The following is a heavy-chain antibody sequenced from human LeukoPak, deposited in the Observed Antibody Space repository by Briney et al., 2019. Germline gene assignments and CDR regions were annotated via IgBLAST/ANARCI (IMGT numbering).Heavy chain of an antibody. CDR3: ARGPIYYGSGSYYVVRWFDP. V-gene: IGHV4-30-4*01. CDR2: IYYSGST. Sequence: PSETLSLTCTVSGGSISSGDYYWSWIRQPPGKGLEWIGYIYYSGSTYYNPSLKSRVTISVDTSKNQFSLKLSSVTAADTAVYYCARGPIYYGSGSYYVVRWFDPWGQGTLVTVSS. D-gene: IGHD3-10*01. CDR1: GGSISSGDYY. J-gene: IGHJ5*02.